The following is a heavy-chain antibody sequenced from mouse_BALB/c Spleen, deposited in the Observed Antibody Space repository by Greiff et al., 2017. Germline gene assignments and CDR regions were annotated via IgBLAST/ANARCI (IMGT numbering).Heavy chain of an antibody. J-gene: IGHJ4*01. CDR3: ARKGVRLAMDY. CDR2: ICSGGST. V-gene: IGHV2-2*02. Sequence: VQLQQSGPGLVQPSQSLSITCTVSGFSLTSYGVHWVRQSPGKGLEWLGVICSGGSTDYNAAFISRLSISKDNSKSQVFFKMNSLQANDTATYYCARKGVRLAMDYWGQGTSVTVSS. CDR1: GFSLTSYG. D-gene: IGHD5-1*01.